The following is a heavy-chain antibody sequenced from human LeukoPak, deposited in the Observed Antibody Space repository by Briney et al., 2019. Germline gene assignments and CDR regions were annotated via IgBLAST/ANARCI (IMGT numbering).Heavy chain of an antibody. D-gene: IGHD3-10*01. CDR1: GGTFSSYA. CDR3: YYYGSGSYFYAFDI. Sequence: GASVKVSCKASGGTFSSYAISWVRQAPGQGLEWMGGIIPIFGTANYAQKFQGRVTITADESTSTAYMELSSLRSGDTAVYYCYYYGSGSYFYAFDIWGQGTMVTVSS. CDR2: IIPIFGTA. J-gene: IGHJ3*02. V-gene: IGHV1-69*13.